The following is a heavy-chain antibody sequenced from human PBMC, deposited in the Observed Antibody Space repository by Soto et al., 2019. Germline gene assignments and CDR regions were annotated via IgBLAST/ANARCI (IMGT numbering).Heavy chain of an antibody. V-gene: IGHV1-46*01. J-gene: IGHJ5*02. CDR2: INPSGYST. Sequence: GASVKVSCKASGYTFTSYYMHWVLQATGQGLEGMGIINPSGYSTSSEQKFQGGVTMTRDTSTSKDYMELRSLRSADTAVYYCARERIAARPRGGWFDPWGQGTLVTVSS. CDR3: ARERIAARPRGGWFDP. D-gene: IGHD6-6*01. CDR1: GYTFTSYY.